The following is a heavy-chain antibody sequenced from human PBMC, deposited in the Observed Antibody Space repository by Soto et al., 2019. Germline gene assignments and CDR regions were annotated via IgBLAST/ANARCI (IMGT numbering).Heavy chain of an antibody. D-gene: IGHD6-6*01. CDR2: ISGSGGST. CDR1: GFTFSSYA. CDR3: AKGQFLYSSSEADY. Sequence: EVQLLESGGGLVQPGGSLRLSCAASGFTFSSYAMSWVRQAPGKGLEWVSAISGSGGSTYYADSVKGRFTISRDNSKNTLSLQMNSLRAEDTAVYYCAKGQFLYSSSEADYWGQGTLVTVSS. V-gene: IGHV3-23*01. J-gene: IGHJ4*02.